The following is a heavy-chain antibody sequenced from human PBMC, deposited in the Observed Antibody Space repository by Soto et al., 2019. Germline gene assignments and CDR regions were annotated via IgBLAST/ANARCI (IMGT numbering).Heavy chain of an antibody. CDR3: AREMGSTKMRHDAVDI. J-gene: IGHJ3*02. V-gene: IGHV1-18*04. D-gene: IGHD1-26*01. Sequence: QAQLVQSGAEVKKPGASVKVSCKASGYSFTNYAIVWVRQPPGEGLEWMGWISTYNGNRNYAQNLHGRVTMTTDTSTSTVYMELRSLRSDDTAVYYGAREMGSTKMRHDAVDIWGQGTMVTVSS. CDR1: GYSFTNYA. CDR2: ISTYNGNR.